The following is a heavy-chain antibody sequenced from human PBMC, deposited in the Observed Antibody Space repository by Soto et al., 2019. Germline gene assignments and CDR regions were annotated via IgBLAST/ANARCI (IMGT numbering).Heavy chain of an antibody. Sequence: RLSCAASGFTFSSHAMNWVRQAPGKGLEWVSFISSTSSTKNYADSVKGRFTISRDNAKNSLYLQMSSLRDEDTAVYYCARRINMVRGTYYYYGLDVWGQGTTVTVSS. D-gene: IGHD3-10*01. V-gene: IGHV3-48*02. CDR2: ISSTSSTK. CDR1: GFTFSSHA. J-gene: IGHJ6*02. CDR3: ARRINMVRGTYYYYGLDV.